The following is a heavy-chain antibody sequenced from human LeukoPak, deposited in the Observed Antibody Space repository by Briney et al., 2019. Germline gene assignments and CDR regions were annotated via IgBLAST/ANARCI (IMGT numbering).Heavy chain of an antibody. CDR3: AKSSVVAGTGEFDY. Sequence: GGSLRLFCAASGFTFSSYAMSWVRQAPGKGLEWVSATSGSGGSTYYADSVKGRFTISRDNSKNTLYLQMSSLRAEDTAVYYCAKSSVVAGTGEFDYWGQGTLVTVSS. CDR2: TSGSGGST. D-gene: IGHD6-19*01. J-gene: IGHJ4*02. V-gene: IGHV3-23*01. CDR1: GFTFSSYA.